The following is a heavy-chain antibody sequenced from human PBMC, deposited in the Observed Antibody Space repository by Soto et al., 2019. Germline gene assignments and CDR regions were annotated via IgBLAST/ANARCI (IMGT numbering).Heavy chain of an antibody. Sequence: QVPLVQSGAEVRKPGASVNISCRASGFSFSDNLINWVRQAPGQSLGWMGWINPDNGNTRYSQTLQGRVTLSRHSSASIANVEVSAVTSEDTAVYYCARDILYVGPRANDAFDVWGQGTMVTVSS. J-gene: IGHJ3*01. CDR1: GFSFSDNL. CDR2: INPDNGNT. D-gene: IGHD2-8*01. V-gene: IGHV1-3*01. CDR3: ARDILYVGPRANDAFDV.